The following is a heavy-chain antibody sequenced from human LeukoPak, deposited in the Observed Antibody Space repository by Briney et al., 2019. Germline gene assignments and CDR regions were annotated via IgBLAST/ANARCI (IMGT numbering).Heavy chain of an antibody. D-gene: IGHD2-2*02. V-gene: IGHV4-59*12. Sequence: SETLSLTCTVSGGSISSFYWNWIRQPPGKGLEWIGSVYSSGSTNYNPSLKSRVTTSVDTSKNQFSLKLSSVTAADTAVYYCARGRWRYCSSTSCYRWFDPWGQGTLVTVSS. CDR1: GGSISSFY. CDR3: ARGRWRYCSSTSCYRWFDP. J-gene: IGHJ5*02. CDR2: VYSSGST.